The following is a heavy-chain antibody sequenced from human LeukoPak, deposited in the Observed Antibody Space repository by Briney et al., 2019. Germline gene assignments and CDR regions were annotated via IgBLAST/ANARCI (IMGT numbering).Heavy chain of an antibody. D-gene: IGHD3-10*01. CDR1: GGSISSGSYS. V-gene: IGHV4-30-2*01. Sequence: PSETLSLTCAVSGGSISSGSYSWSWIRQPPGKGLEWIGYIYPRGSTYYNPSLKSRVTISVDTSKNQFSLKLSSVTAADTAVYYCARAPTVLLNPSDAFDIWGQGTMVTVSS. CDR3: ARAPTVLLNPSDAFDI. J-gene: IGHJ3*02. CDR2: IYPRGST.